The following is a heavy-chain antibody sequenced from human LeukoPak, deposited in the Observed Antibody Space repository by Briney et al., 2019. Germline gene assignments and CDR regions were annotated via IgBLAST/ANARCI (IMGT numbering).Heavy chain of an antibody. V-gene: IGHV4-39*07. Sequence: SETLSLTCTVSGGSINNSSYYWGWIRQPPEKGLEWIGSILYSGSTYYNPSLKSRVTMSVDTSKNQFSLKLSSVTAADTAVYYCARDHCSGGSCYFPLDYWGQGTLVTVSS. CDR1: GGSINNSSYY. CDR2: ILYSGST. D-gene: IGHD2-15*01. J-gene: IGHJ4*02. CDR3: ARDHCSGGSCYFPLDY.